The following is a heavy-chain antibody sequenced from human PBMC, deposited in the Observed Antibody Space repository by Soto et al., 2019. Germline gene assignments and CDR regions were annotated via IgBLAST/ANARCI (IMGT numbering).Heavy chain of an antibody. CDR3: AKATYSSSWYYYYGMDV. V-gene: IGHV3-30*18. CDR1: GFTFSSYG. CDR2: ISYDGSNN. Sequence: QVQLVESGGGVVQPGRSLRLSCAASGFTFSSYGMHWVRQAPGKGLEWVAVISYDGSNNYYADSVKGRFTISRDNSKNTLYLQMNSLRAEDTAVYYCAKATYSSSWYYYYGMDVWGQGTTVTVSS. D-gene: IGHD6-13*01. J-gene: IGHJ6*02.